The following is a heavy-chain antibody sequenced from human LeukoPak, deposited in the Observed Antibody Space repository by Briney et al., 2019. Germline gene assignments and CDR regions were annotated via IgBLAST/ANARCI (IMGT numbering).Heavy chain of an antibody. D-gene: IGHD3-22*01. Sequence: GGSLRLSCAGSGFTFSSYSMNWVRQAPGKGLEWVSSISSSSSYIYYADSVKGRFTTSRYNAKNSLYLQMNSLRADDTAVYYCARDHHRRLYDSQARDTFDIWGQGTMVTVSS. CDR1: GFTFSSYS. CDR3: ARDHHRRLYDSQARDTFDI. V-gene: IGHV3-21*01. CDR2: ISSSSSYI. J-gene: IGHJ3*02.